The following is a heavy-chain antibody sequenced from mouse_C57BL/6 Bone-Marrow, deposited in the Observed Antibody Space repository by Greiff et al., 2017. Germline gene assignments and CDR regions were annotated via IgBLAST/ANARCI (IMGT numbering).Heavy chain of an antibody. V-gene: IGHV10-1*01. J-gene: IGHJ3*01. CDR3: VGAWFAY. CDR1: GFSFNTYA. Sequence: GGGLVQPKGSLKLSCAASGFSFNTYAMNWVRRAPGKGLEWVARIRSKSNNYATYYADSVKDRFTISRDDSESMLYLQMNNLKTEDTAMYYCVGAWFAYWGQGTLVTVSA. CDR2: IRSKSNNYAT.